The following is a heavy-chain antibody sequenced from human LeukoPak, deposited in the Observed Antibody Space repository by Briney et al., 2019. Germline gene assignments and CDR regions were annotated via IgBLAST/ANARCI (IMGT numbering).Heavy chain of an antibody. CDR2: IYYSGST. Sequence: SETLSLTCTVSGGAISSSSDYWGWIRQPPGKGLEWIGSIYYSGSTYYNPSLKSRVTISVDTSKNQFSLKLSSVTAADTAVYYCARRYFYDSGGYYYYFDYWGQGTLVTVSS. CDR1: GGAISSSSDY. CDR3: ARRYFYDSGGYYYYFDY. J-gene: IGHJ4*02. V-gene: IGHV4-39*01. D-gene: IGHD3-22*01.